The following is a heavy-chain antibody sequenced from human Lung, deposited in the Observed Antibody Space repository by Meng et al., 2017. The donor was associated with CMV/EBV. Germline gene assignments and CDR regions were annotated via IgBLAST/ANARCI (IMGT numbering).Heavy chain of an antibody. CDR1: GGSFSGYY. Sequence: SETLSLTCAVYGGSFSGYYWSWIRQPPGKGLEWIGEINHSGSTNYNPSLKSRVTISVDTSKNQFSLKLSSVTAADTAVYYCARSNIVVVVAATLGYYYYGMDVWGQGTTVTVPS. CDR2: INHSGST. CDR3: ARSNIVVVVAATLGYYYYGMDV. J-gene: IGHJ6*02. V-gene: IGHV4-34*01. D-gene: IGHD2-15*01.